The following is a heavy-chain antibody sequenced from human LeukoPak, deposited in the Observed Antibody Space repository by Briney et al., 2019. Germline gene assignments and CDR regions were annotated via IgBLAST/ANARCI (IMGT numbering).Heavy chain of an antibody. J-gene: IGHJ6*03. Sequence: GGSLRLSCAHSRFTFSIYSMNWVRPALGERLERGSYISSSIIIIYYADSVKGRFTISRDNAKNSLYLQMNSLRAEDTAVYYCARDPLPGYDSSGYHYYYYYMDVWGKGTTVTISS. V-gene: IGHV3-48*01. CDR1: RFTFSIYS. CDR2: ISSSIIII. D-gene: IGHD3-22*01. CDR3: ARDPLPGYDSSGYHYYYYYMDV.